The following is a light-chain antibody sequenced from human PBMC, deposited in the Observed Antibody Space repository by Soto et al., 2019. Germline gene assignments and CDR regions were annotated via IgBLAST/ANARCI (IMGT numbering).Light chain of an antibody. V-gene: IGLV2-23*01. CDR3: CSYAGTNTFV. Sequence: QSVLTQPASVSGSPGQSIPISCTGTRSDVGSYNLVSWYQQHPGKAPKLMIYEGNKRPSGVSNRFSGSKSANTASLTISGLQTEDEADYYCCSYAGTNTFVFGTGTKLTVL. J-gene: IGLJ1*01. CDR2: EGN. CDR1: RSDVGSYNL.